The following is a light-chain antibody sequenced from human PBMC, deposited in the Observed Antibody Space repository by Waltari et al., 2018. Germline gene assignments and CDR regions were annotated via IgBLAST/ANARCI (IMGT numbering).Light chain of an antibody. CDR3: QQYNIWPPIT. J-gene: IGKJ5*01. V-gene: IGKV3D-15*01. CDR1: QSVSSN. CDR2: GAS. Sequence: EIVMTQSPATLSVSPGERATLSCRASQSVSSNLAWYQQKPGQAPRLRIYGASTRATGIPARFSGTGSGTEFTLTISSLQSEDFAIYYCQQYNIWPPITFGQGTRLQIK.